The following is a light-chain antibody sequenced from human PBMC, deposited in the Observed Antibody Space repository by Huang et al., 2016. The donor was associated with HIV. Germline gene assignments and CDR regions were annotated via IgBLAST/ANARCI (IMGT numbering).Light chain of an antibody. CDR2: AAS. J-gene: IGKJ1*01. CDR3: QQSYSAPWT. V-gene: IGKV1-39*01. Sequence: DIQMTQSPSSLSASVGDRVTITCRASQNTDIYLNWYQQKPGKAPELLIYAASSLQSGVPSRFSGSGSGTHFTLTIFSLEPDDFATYYCQQSYSAPWTFGQGTKVEIK. CDR1: QNTDIY.